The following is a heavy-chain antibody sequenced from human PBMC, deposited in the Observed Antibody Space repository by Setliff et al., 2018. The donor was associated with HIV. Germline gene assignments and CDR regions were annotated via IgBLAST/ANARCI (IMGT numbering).Heavy chain of an antibody. CDR3: ARLSGDYYYFDY. J-gene: IGHJ4*02. CDR1: GDSISSAGHY. CDR2: IYYSGTT. V-gene: IGHV4-31*03. Sequence: PSETLSLTCTVSGDSISSAGHYWSWIRQHPGKGLEWIGYIYYSGTTYYNPSLNSRLIPSVDTSKNQFSVRLTSVTAADTAVYYCARLSGDYYYFDYWGQGTLVTVSS. D-gene: IGHD2-21*02.